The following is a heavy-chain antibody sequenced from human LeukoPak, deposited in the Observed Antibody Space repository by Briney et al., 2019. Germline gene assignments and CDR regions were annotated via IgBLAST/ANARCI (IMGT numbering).Heavy chain of an antibody. CDR2: INTGNGNT. Sequence: ASVKVACKPSGYTFTNYGMHWVRQAPRQSLEWMGWINTGNGNTKSSQKFQDRVTLTRDTSASTAYMELNSLSSGDTAVYFCARVPLHDASGRYYPHWGQGTLVTVSS. V-gene: IGHV1-3*04. J-gene: IGHJ1*01. CDR1: GYTFTNYG. CDR3: ARVPLHDASGRYYPH. D-gene: IGHD1-26*01.